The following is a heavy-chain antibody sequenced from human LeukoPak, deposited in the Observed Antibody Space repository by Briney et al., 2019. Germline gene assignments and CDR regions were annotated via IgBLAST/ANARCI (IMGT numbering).Heavy chain of an antibody. D-gene: IGHD3-3*01. Sequence: GGSLRLSCAASGFTFSSYAMSWVRQAPGKGLEWVSAISGSGGSTYYADSVTGRFTISRDNSKNTPYLQMNSLRAEDTAVYYCAKGNDFWSGYLDYWGQGTLVTVSS. CDR2: ISGSGGST. J-gene: IGHJ4*02. CDR1: GFTFSSYA. CDR3: AKGNDFWSGYLDY. V-gene: IGHV3-23*01.